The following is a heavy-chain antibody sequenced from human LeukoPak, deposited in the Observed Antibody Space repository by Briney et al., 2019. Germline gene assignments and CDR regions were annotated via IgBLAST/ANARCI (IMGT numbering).Heavy chain of an antibody. Sequence: SETLSLTCSVSGGSISSSSYYWSWIRQPPGKGLEWIGYIYYSGSTNYNPSLKSRVTISVDTSKNQFSLKLSSVTAADTAVYYCARVAYSSGRNYYYYYYMDVWGKGTTVTVSS. D-gene: IGHD6-25*01. J-gene: IGHJ6*03. CDR2: IYYSGST. CDR1: GGSISSSSYY. V-gene: IGHV4-61*01. CDR3: ARVAYSSGRNYYYYYYMDV.